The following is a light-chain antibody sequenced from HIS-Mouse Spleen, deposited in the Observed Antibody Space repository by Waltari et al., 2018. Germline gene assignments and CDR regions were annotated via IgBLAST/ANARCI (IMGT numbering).Light chain of an antibody. CDR1: SSDVGSYNL. CDR2: EGS. J-gene: IGLJ3*02. V-gene: IGLV2-23*01. CDR3: CSYAGSSTLV. Sequence: QSALTQPASVSGSPGQSITISCTGTSSDVGSYNLVSWYQQHPGKAPKRMIYEGSKRPSGVSIRFSGSKAGNTASLTISGLQAEDEADYYCCSYAGSSTLVFGGGTKLTVL.